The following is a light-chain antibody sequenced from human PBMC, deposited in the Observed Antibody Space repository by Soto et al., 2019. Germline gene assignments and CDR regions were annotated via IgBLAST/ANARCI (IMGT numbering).Light chain of an antibody. CDR1: RSDVGGYNY. J-gene: IGLJ2*01. CDR3: CSYVGNYTWL. V-gene: IGLV2-11*01. CDR2: DVT. Sequence: QSALTQPRSVSGSPGQSITISCTGTRSDVGGYNYVSRFQQHPDKAPKLIIYDVTKRPSGVPDRFSGDTSGNTASLTISGLQAEDEADYYCCSYVGNYTWLFGGGTKLTV.